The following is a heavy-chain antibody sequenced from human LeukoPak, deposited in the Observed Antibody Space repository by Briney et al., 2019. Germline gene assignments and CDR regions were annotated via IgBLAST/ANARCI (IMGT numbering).Heavy chain of an antibody. D-gene: IGHD6-13*01. J-gene: IGHJ3*01. Sequence: TGGSLRLSCAASGFTFSTYGMHWVRQAPGKGREWVAYDGGVQYYADSVTGRFTISRDNSKNTLYLEMSSLRAEDTALYYCARDMGSSSWHASDVWGQGTMVTVSS. CDR2: DGGVQ. CDR1: GFTFSTYG. CDR3: ARDMGSSSWHASDV. V-gene: IGHV3-33*01.